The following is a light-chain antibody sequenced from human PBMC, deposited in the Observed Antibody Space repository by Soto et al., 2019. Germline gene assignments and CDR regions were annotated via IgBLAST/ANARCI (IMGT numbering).Light chain of an antibody. CDR3: SSYTSSGTPYV. V-gene: IGLV2-14*03. J-gene: IGLJ1*01. CDR2: DVS. CDR1: NSDIGGYNY. Sequence: QSALTQPASVSGSHGQSITISCTGTNSDIGGYNYVSWYQHHPGKAPKLMIYDVSNRPSGVSNRFSGSKSANTASLTISGLQAEDEADYYCSSYTSSGTPYVFGTGTKVTVL.